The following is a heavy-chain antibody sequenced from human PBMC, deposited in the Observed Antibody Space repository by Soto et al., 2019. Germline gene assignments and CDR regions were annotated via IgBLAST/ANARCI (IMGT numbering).Heavy chain of an antibody. D-gene: IGHD6-19*01. CDR2: IYYSGST. Sequence: PSETLSLTCTVSGASISSSSYYWGWIRQPPGKGLEWIGSIYYSGSTYYNPSLKSRVTISVDTSKNQFSLKLSSVTAADTAVYYCASLAVAGTRYYFDYWGQGTLVTVS. V-gene: IGHV4-39*01. J-gene: IGHJ4*02. CDR1: GASISSSSYY. CDR3: ASLAVAGTRYYFDY.